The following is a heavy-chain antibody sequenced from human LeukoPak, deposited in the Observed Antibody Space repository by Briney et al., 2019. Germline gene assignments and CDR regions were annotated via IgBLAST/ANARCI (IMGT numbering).Heavy chain of an antibody. CDR2: IKEDGSEK. CDR1: GFTLSSYW. J-gene: IGHJ3*02. Sequence: GGSLRLSCAASGFTLSSYWMSWVRQAPGKGLEWVANIKEDGSEKYYVDSVKGRFTISRDDAKNSLYLHMNSLTAEDTAMYYCARDWVAGVPFDAFDIWGQGTMVSVSS. D-gene: IGHD3-10*01. CDR3: ARDWVAGVPFDAFDI. V-gene: IGHV3-7*03.